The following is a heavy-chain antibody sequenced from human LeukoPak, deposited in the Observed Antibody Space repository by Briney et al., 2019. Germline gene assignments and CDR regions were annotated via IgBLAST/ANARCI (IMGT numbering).Heavy chain of an antibody. D-gene: IGHD6-13*01. J-gene: IGHJ5*02. Sequence: SETLSLTCAVYGGSFSGYYWSWIRQPPGKGLEWIGEINHSGSTNYNPSLKRRVTISVDKTKNQLSLKLSYVTAADTAVYYCARGQLVGVFDPWGQGTLVTVSS. CDR3: ARGQLVGVFDP. CDR1: GGSFSGYY. V-gene: IGHV4-34*01. CDR2: INHSGST.